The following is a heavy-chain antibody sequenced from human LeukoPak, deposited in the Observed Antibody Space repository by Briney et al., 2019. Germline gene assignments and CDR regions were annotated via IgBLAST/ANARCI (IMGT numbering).Heavy chain of an antibody. D-gene: IGHD2-2*01. CDR2: INSDGSST. CDR3: ARDIYPGSIEYYFDY. J-gene: IGHJ4*02. V-gene: IGHV3-74*01. CDR1: GFTFSSYW. Sequence: GGSLRLSCAASGFTFSSYWMHWVRQAPGKGLVWVSRINSDGSSTSYADSVKGRFTISRDNSKNTLYLQMNSLRAEDTAVYYCARDIYPGSIEYYFDYWGQGTLVTVSS.